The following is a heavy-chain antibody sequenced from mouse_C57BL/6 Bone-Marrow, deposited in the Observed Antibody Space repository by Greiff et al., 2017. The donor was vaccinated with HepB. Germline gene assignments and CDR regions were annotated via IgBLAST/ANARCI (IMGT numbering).Heavy chain of an antibody. J-gene: IGHJ3*01. D-gene: IGHD3-1*01. CDR2: ISYDGSN. Sequence: ESGPGLVKPSQSLSLTCSVSGYSITSGYYWNWIRQFPGNKLEWMGYISYDGSNNYNPSLKNRISITRDTSKDQFVLKLNSVTTEDAATYYCAREGLFADWGQGTLVTVSA. V-gene: IGHV3-6*01. CDR1: GYSITSGYY. CDR3: AREGLFAD.